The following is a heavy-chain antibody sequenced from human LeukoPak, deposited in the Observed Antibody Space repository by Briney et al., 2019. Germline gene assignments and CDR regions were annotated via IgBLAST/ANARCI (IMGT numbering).Heavy chain of an antibody. D-gene: IGHD3-9*01. Sequence: GGSLRLSCAASGFTFSSYAMHWVRQAPGKGLEWVAVISYDGSNKYYADSVKGRFTISRDNSKNTLYLQMNSLRAEDTAVYYCAKEGLRYFDWLSPFDYWGQGTLVTVSS. J-gene: IGHJ4*02. CDR3: AKEGLRYFDWLSPFDY. CDR1: GFTFSSYA. V-gene: IGHV3-30*04. CDR2: ISYDGSNK.